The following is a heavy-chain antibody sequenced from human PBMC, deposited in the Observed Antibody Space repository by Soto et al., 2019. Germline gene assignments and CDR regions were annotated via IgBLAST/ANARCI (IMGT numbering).Heavy chain of an antibody. CDR3: ARNTRGSSWYVY. D-gene: IGHD6-13*01. CDR1: GYTFTSYA. V-gene: IGHV1-3*01. J-gene: IGHJ4*02. CDR2: INAGNGNT. Sequence: ASVEVSCKASGYTFTSYAMHWVRQAPGQRLEWMGWINAGNGNTKYSQKFQGRVTITRDTSASTAYMELSSLRSEDTAVYYCARNTRGSSWYVYWGQGTLVTVSS.